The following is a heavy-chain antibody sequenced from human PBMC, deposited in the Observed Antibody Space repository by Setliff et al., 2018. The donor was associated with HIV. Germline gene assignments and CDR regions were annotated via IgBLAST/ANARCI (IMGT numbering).Heavy chain of an antibody. CDR1: GGTFSSYA. CDR3: ARSRSSGYYCDY. V-gene: IGHV1-69*13. CDR2: IIPIFGTA. J-gene: IGHJ4*02. D-gene: IGHD3-22*01. Sequence: SVKVSCKASGGTFSSYAISWVRQAPGQGLEWMGGIIPIFGTANYAQKFQGRVTITADESTSTAYMELSGLRSEDTAVYYCARSRSSGYYCDYWGQGTLVTVSS.